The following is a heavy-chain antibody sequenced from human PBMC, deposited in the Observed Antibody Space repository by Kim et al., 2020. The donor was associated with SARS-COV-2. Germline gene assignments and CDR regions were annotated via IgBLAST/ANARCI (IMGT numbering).Heavy chain of an antibody. CDR3: ARAVMVRGRLDF. J-gene: IGHJ4*02. CDR2: ISSSSNSI. V-gene: IGHV3-48*04. Sequence: GGSLRLSCAASGFNIRTYSMNWVRQAPGKGLEWVAHISSSSNSINYADSVKGRFTISRDNAKASVYLEMNSLKSEDTAVYYCARAVMVRGRLDFWGRGSLVTVSS. D-gene: IGHD3-10*01. CDR1: GFNIRTYS.